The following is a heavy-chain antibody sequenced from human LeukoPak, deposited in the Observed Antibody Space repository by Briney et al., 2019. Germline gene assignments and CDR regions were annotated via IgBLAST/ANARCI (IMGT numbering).Heavy chain of an antibody. V-gene: IGHV3-30-3*01. Sequence: PGGSLRLSCSASGFTFTNYPIHWVRQAPGKGLEWVAVISYDVITKYYADSVKGRFTISRDNSKNTLYLQMNSLRAEDTAVYYYARDWYSSSWGDAFDIWGQGTMVTVSS. J-gene: IGHJ3*02. D-gene: IGHD6-13*01. CDR3: ARDWYSSSWGDAFDI. CDR2: ISYDVITK. CDR1: GFTFTNYP.